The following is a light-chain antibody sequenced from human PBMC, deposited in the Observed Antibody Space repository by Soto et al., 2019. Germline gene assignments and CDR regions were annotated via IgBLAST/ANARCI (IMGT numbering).Light chain of an antibody. J-gene: IGKJ1*01. CDR1: QSVDNY. Sequence: EIVVTQSPATLSLSPGERATLSCRASQSVDNYLDWYQQKPGQAPRLLIYGASSRATGIPDRFSGSGSGTDFTLTISRLEPEDFAVYYCQQYGSAGTFGQGTKVDIK. CDR2: GAS. CDR3: QQYGSAGT. V-gene: IGKV3-20*01.